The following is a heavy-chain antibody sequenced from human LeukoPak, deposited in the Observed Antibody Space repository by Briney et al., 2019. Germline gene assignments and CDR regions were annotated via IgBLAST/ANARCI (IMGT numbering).Heavy chain of an antibody. CDR2: IYYSGST. D-gene: IGHD3-22*01. CDR3: ARGGYYYDSSGYYEGTFDP. J-gene: IGHJ5*02. CDR1: GGSISSGDYY. V-gene: IGHV4-30-4*01. Sequence: SETLSLTCTVSGGSISSGDYYWSWIRQPPGKGLERVGYIYYSGSTYYNPSLKSRVTISVDTSKNQFSLKLSSVTAADTAVYYCARGGYYYDSSGYYEGTFDPWGQGTLVTVSS.